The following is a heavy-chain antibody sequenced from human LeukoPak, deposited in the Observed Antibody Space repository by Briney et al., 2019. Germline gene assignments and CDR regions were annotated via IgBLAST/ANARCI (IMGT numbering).Heavy chain of an antibody. V-gene: IGHV3-30*04. Sequence: GGSLRLSGAASGFTFSSYAMHWVRQAPGKGLEWVAVISYDGSNKYYADSVKGRFTISRDNSKNTLYLQMNSLRAEDTAVYYCARDWGSYFDYWGQGTLVTVSS. CDR2: ISYDGSNK. CDR3: ARDWGSYFDY. J-gene: IGHJ4*02. CDR1: GFTFSSYA. D-gene: IGHD3-16*01.